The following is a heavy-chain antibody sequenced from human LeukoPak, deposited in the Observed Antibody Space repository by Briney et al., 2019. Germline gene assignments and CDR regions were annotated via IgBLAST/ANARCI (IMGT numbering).Heavy chain of an antibody. V-gene: IGHV3-30*03. D-gene: IGHD3-22*01. Sequence: GGSLRLSCAASGFTFSSYGMHWVRQAPGKGLEWVAVISYDGSNKYYADSVKGRFTISRDNSKNTLYLQMNSLRAEDTAVYYCARKQNYYDSSGLGYWGQGTLVTVSS. CDR3: ARKQNYYDSSGLGY. CDR1: GFTFSSYG. CDR2: ISYDGSNK. J-gene: IGHJ4*02.